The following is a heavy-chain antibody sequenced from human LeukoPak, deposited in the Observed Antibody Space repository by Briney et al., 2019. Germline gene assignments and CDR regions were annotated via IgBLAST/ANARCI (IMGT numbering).Heavy chain of an antibody. Sequence: SVKVSCKASGGTFSSYAISWARQAPGQGLEWMGGIIPIFGTANYAQKFQGRVTITADESTSTAYMELSSLRSEDTAVYYCAHPKGPGGRQVTIGWFDPWGQGTLVTVSS. D-gene: IGHD4-11*01. J-gene: IGHJ5*02. CDR3: AHPKGPGGRQVTIGWFDP. CDR1: GGTFSSYA. CDR2: IIPIFGTA. V-gene: IGHV1-69*13.